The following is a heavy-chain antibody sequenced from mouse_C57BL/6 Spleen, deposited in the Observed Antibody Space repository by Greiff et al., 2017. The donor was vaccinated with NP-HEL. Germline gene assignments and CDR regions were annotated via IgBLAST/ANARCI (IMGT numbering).Heavy chain of an antibody. V-gene: IGHV1-15*01. CDR3: TKWGNWTD. CDR2: IDPETGGT. D-gene: IGHD2-1*01. Sequence: QVQLQQSGPELVRPGASVTLSCKASGYTFTDYEMHWVKQTPVHGLEWIGAIDPETGGTAYNQKFKGKAILTADKSSSTAYMELRSLTSEDSAIYCCTKWGNWTDWGKGTLVTVSA. J-gene: IGHJ3*01. CDR1: GYTFTDYE.